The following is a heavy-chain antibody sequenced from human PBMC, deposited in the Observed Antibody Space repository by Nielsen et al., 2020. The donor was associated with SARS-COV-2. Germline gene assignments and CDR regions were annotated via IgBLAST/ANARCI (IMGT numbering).Heavy chain of an antibody. CDR1: GFTFDDYA. J-gene: IGHJ4*02. CDR2: ISWNSGSI. CDR3: AKLPTGTTGGDY. V-gene: IGHV3-9*01. Sequence: GGSLRLSCAASGFTFDDYAMHWVRQAPGKGLEWVSGISWNSGSIGYADSVKGRFTISRDNAKNSLYLQMNSLRAEDTALYYCAKLPTGTTGGDYWGQGTLVTVSS. D-gene: IGHD1-1*01.